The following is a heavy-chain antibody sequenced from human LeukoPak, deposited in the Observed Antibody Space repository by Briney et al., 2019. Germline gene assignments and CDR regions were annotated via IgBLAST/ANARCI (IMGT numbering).Heavy chain of an antibody. CDR3: ARMYYYDSSGEGY. J-gene: IGHJ4*02. D-gene: IGHD3-22*01. Sequence: PGGSQTLSCAASGFTFSSYWMSWVRQAPGKGLEWAANIKQDGSEKYYVDSVKGRFTISRDNAKNSLYLQMNSLRAEDTAVYYCARMYYYDSSGEGYWGQGKLCTVSS. CDR2: IKQDGSEK. CDR1: GFTFSSYW. V-gene: IGHV3-7*01.